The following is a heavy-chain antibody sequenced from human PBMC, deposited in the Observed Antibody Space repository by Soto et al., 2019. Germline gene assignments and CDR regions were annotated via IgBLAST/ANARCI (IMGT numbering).Heavy chain of an antibody. CDR3: ARVSAVGRGDYVNWFDP. CDR2: IYYSGST. Sequence: TLYFTCNISGGSISSGGYYWSWIRQHPGKGLEWIGYIYYSGSTYYNPSLKSRVTISVDTSKNQFSLKLSSVTAADTAVYYCARVSAVGRGDYVNWFDPWGQGTQVTVSS. V-gene: IGHV4-31*03. J-gene: IGHJ5*02. D-gene: IGHD4-17*01. CDR1: GGSISSGGYY.